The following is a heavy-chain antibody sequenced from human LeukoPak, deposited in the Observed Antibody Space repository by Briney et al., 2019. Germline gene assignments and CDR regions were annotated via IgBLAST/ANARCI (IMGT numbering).Heavy chain of an antibody. V-gene: IGHV4-39*01. CDR1: GGSISSTSYY. J-gene: IGHJ4*02. D-gene: IGHD3-16*02. Sequence: SETLSLTCTVSGGSISSTSYYWGWIRQPPGKGLEWIGSIYYSASTYYNPSLKSRVTISVDTSKNQFSLKLSSVTAADTAVYYCARGSHSYDYVWGSYRSVPFDYWGQGTLVTVSS. CDR3: ARGSHSYDYVWGSYRSVPFDY. CDR2: IYYSAST.